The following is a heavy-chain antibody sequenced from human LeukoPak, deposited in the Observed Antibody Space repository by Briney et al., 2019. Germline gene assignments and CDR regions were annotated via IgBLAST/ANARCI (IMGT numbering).Heavy chain of an antibody. CDR3: ARVIPAAPQFDY. D-gene: IGHD2-2*01. CDR2: IYRSGTT. V-gene: IGHV4-38-2*02. Sequence: SETLSLTCTVSGYSINSGYYWGWIRQPPGKGLEWIGTIYRSGTTYYNPSLKSRVTISVDTSKNQFSLRLSSVTAADTAVYYCARVIPAAPQFDYWGQGTLVTVSS. CDR1: GYSINSGYY. J-gene: IGHJ4*02.